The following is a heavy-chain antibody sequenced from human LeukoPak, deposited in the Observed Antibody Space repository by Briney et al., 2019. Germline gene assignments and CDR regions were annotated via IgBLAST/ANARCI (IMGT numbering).Heavy chain of an antibody. CDR3: ATYDFWSGYEFDY. CDR2: ISSSSSYI. V-gene: IGHV3-21*01. Sequence: GGSLRLSCAASGFTFSSYSMNWVRQAPGKGLEWVSSISSSSSYIYYADSVKGRFTISRDNAKNSLYLQMNSLRAEDTAVYYCATYDFWSGYEFDYRGQGTLVTVSS. CDR1: GFTFSSYS. D-gene: IGHD3-3*01. J-gene: IGHJ4*02.